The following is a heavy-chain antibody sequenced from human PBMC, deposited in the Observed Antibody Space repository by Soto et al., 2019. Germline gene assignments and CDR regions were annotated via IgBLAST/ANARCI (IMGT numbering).Heavy chain of an antibody. CDR2: IKSKTDGGTT. Sequence: GGSLRLSCAASGFTFSNAWMSWVRQAPGKGLEWVGRIKSKTDGGTTDYAAPVKGRFTISRDDSKNTLYLQMNSLKTEDTAVYYCTPEREPDTGTTLGYWGQGTLVTVSS. V-gene: IGHV3-15*01. CDR3: TPEREPDTGTTLGY. D-gene: IGHD1-1*01. J-gene: IGHJ4*02. CDR1: GFTFSNAW.